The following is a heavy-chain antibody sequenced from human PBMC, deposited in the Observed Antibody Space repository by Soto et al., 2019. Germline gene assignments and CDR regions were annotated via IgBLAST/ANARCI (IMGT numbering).Heavy chain of an antibody. CDR1: GFTFGDRY. Sequence: QGQLVESGGDLVRPGGSLRLSCATSGFTFGDRYMSWIRQAPGKGLEWVSYISSSGFTIYYADSVKGGFTISRDNANDALYLQMNSLRAEDTAVYYCERNTKSAAGADYYGLDVWGHGTTVIVSS. J-gene: IGHJ6*02. CDR3: ERNTKSAAGADYYGLDV. D-gene: IGHD4-17*01. CDR2: ISSSGFTI. V-gene: IGHV3-11*01.